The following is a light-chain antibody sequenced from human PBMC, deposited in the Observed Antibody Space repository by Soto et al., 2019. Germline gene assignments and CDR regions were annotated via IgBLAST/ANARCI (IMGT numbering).Light chain of an antibody. V-gene: IGLV2-18*02. CDR3: SSYTSSSTYV. CDR2: EVS. CDR1: SSDVGSYNR. Sequence: QSVLTQPPSVSGSPGQSVTISCTGTSSDVGSYNRVSWYQQLPGTAPKLMIYEVSNRPSGVPDRFSGSKSGDTASLTISGLQAEDEADYYCSSYTSSSTYVFGTGTKVTVL. J-gene: IGLJ1*01.